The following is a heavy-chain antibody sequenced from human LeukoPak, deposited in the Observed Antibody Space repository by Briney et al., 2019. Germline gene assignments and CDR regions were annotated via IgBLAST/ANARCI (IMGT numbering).Heavy chain of an antibody. D-gene: IGHD5-18*01. CDR2: ISGSSSYI. CDR1: GFTFSTYN. J-gene: IGHJ4*02. CDR3: ARVPSPGYSYGHPYYFDY. Sequence: GGSLRLSCAASGFTFSTYNMNWVRQAPGKGLEWVSSISGSSSYIYYADSVKGRFSISRDNAKNSLYLQMNSLRAEDTAVYYCARVPSPGYSYGHPYYFDYWGQGTLVTVSS. V-gene: IGHV3-21*01.